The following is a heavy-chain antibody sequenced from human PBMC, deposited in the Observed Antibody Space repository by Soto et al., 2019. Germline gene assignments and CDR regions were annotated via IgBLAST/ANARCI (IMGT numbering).Heavy chain of an antibody. CDR3: AKDGGSSSPFEP. J-gene: IGHJ5*02. D-gene: IGHD6-13*01. V-gene: IGHV3-23*01. Sequence: PVGSLRLSCASSVFTFSSYAMSWVRQAPGKGLEWVSAISGSGGSTYYADSVKGRFTISRDNSKNTLYLQMNSLRAEDTAVYYCAKDGGSSSPFEPWGQGTLVTVS. CDR2: ISGSGGST. CDR1: VFTFSSYA.